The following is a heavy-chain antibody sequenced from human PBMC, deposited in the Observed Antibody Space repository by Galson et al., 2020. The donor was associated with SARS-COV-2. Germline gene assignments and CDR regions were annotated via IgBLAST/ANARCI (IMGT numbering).Heavy chain of an antibody. CDR1: GFTFNNAW. J-gene: IGHJ6*02. CDR3: ATDPNWGSYGMDV. Sequence: GGSLRVSCAASGFTFNNAWMNWVRQAPGKGLEWVGRIKRKSDGGTTHYAAPVKGRFTIPRDDSKNTLYLQINSRKTEDTAVYYCATDPNWGSYGMDVWGQGTTVTVSS. V-gene: IGHV3-15*01. CDR2: IKRKSDGGTT. D-gene: IGHD3-16*01.